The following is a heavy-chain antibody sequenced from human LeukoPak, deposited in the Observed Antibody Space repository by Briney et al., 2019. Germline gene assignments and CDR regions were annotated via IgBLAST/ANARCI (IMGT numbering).Heavy chain of an antibody. V-gene: IGHV1-2*06. CDR3: ARDPRIAVAGKYFDP. CDR2: INPNSGGT. CDR1: GYTFTGYY. D-gene: IGHD6-19*01. J-gene: IGHJ4*02. Sequence: ASVKVSCKTSGYTFTGYYMHWVRQAPGQGLEWMGRINPNSGGTNYAHKFQGRVTMTRDTSISTAYMELSRLRSDDTAIYYCARDPRIAVAGKYFDPWGQGTLVTVSS.